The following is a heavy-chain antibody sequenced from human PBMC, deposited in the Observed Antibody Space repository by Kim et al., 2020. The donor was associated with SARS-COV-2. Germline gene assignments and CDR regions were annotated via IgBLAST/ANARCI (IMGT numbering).Heavy chain of an antibody. CDR2: SRNKDNSYTT. J-gene: IGHJ5*02. V-gene: IGHV3-72*01. CDR1: GFTLSDHY. D-gene: IGHD6-19*01. Sequence: GGSLRLSCAASGFTLSDHYMDWVRQAPGKGLEWVGRSRNKDNSYTTEYAVSVKGRFTISRDDSKNSLNLQMNSLKTEDTAVYYCTRSSSGWSDWFDPWGQGTLVTVSS. CDR3: TRSSSGWSDWFDP.